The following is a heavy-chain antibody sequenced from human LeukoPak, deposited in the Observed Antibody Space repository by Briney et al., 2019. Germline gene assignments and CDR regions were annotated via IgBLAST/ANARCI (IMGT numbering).Heavy chain of an antibody. CDR2: ISYDGSNK. V-gene: IGHV3-30*04. CDR3: AREPSGWLLYYFDF. CDR1: GFTFSSYA. J-gene: IGHJ4*02. Sequence: GGSLRLSCAASGFTFSSYAMHWVRQAPGKGLEWVAVISYDGSNKYYADSVKGRFTISRDNSKNTLYLQMNSLRAEDTAVYYCAREPSGWLLYYFDFWGQGTLVTVSS. D-gene: IGHD3-9*01.